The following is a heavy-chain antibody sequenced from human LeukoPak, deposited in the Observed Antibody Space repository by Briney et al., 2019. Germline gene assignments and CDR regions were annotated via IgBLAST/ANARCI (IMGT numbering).Heavy chain of an antibody. J-gene: IGHJ4*02. V-gene: IGHV4-59*08. CDR2: IHYSGDT. Sequence: GSLRLSCAASGFTFNNYYMSWIRQPPGKGLEWVGFIHYSGDTYYRPSLKSRVTISVDTSNNYFSLNLSSVTAADTAVYYCARHQRGSGLGGVDYWGQGTLVTVSS. D-gene: IGHD3-16*01. CDR3: ARHQRGSGLGGVDY. CDR1: GFTFNNYY.